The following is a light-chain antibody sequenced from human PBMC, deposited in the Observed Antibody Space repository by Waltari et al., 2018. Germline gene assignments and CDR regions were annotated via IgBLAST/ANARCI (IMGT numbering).Light chain of an antibody. Sequence: QSVLTQPPSASGTPGQSIIISCSGSTSNIGENTVTWYQQRPGTAPKLLIYGTRERPSGVPNRLSGSKSGTSASLAISALQSEDEADYYCAAWDDSLNGPVFGTGTKVTVL. CDR3: AAWDDSLNGPV. CDR1: TSNIGENT. CDR2: GTR. V-gene: IGLV1-44*01. J-gene: IGLJ1*01.